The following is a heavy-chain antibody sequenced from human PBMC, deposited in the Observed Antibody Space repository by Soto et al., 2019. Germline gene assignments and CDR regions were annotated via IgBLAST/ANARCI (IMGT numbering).Heavy chain of an antibody. V-gene: IGHV3-48*02. CDR1: GFTFSSYS. J-gene: IGHJ4*02. Sequence: EVQLVESGGGLVQPGGSLRLSCAASGFTFSSYSMNWVRQAPGKGLEWVSYISSSSSTIYYADSVKGRFTISRDNAKNSLYLQMNSLRDEDTAVYYCARDDYYDTSCYLALFDYWGQGTLVTVSS. CDR2: ISSSSSTI. D-gene: IGHD3-22*01. CDR3: ARDDYYDTSCYLALFDY.